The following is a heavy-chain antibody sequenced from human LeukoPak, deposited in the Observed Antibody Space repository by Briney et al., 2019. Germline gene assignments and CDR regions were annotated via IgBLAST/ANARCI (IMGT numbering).Heavy chain of an antibody. D-gene: IGHD3-22*01. CDR3: ARVVGYYYDSSGYPPWWFDP. CDR2: IWYDGSNK. CDR1: GFTFSSYG. J-gene: IGHJ5*02. V-gene: IGHV3-33*01. Sequence: GRSLRLSCAASGFTFSSYGMHWVRQAPGKGLEWVAVIWYDGSNKYYADSVKGRFTISRDNSKNTLYLQMNSLRAEDTAVYYCARVVGYYYDSSGYPPWWFDPWGQGTLVTVSS.